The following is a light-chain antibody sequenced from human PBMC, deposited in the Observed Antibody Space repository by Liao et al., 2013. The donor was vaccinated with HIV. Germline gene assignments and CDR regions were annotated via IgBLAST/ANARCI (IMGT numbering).Light chain of an antibody. V-gene: IGLV3-1*01. Sequence: SYELTQPPSVSVSPGQTASITCSGDKLGDKYASWYQQKPGQSPVLVIYQDSKRPSGIPERFSGSNSGNTATLTISGTQALDEAAYYCQAWDSSTEVFGGGTKLTVL. CDR2: QDS. J-gene: IGLJ2*01. CDR1: KLGDKY. CDR3: QAWDSSTEV.